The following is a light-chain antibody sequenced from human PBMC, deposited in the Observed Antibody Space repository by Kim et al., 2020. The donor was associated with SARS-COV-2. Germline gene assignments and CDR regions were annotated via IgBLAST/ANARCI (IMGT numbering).Light chain of an antibody. CDR2: GNS. J-gene: IGLJ1*01. CDR3: QSYDSSLSGYV. V-gene: IGLV1-40*01. Sequence: QSVLTQPPSVSGAPGQRVTISCTGSSSNIGAYYDVHWYQQLPGTAPKVLIYGNSNRPAGVPDRFSGSKSGTSASLAITGLHAEDEADYYCQSYDSSLSGYVFGTGTRVTVL. CDR1: SSNIGAYYD.